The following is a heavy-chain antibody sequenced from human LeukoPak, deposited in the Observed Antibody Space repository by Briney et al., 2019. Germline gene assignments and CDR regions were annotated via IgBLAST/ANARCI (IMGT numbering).Heavy chain of an antibody. D-gene: IGHD3-22*01. Sequence: GRSLRLSCAASGFTFSSYGMHWVRQAPGKGLEWVAVISYDGSNKYYADSVKGRFTISRDNSKNTLYLQMNSLRAEDTAVYYCAKDQITTGGSAFDIWGQGTMVTVSS. CDR3: AKDQITTGGSAFDI. CDR2: ISYDGSNK. J-gene: IGHJ3*02. V-gene: IGHV3-30*18. CDR1: GFTFSSYG.